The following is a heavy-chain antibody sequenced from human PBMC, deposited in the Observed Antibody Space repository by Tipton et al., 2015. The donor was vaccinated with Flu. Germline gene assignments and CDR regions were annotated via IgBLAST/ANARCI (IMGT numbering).Heavy chain of an antibody. CDR1: GGSISSYY. V-gene: IGHV4-59*08. Sequence: TLSLTCTVSGGSISSYYWSWIRQPPGKGLEWIGYIYYSGSTNYNPPLKSRVTISVDTSKNQFSLKLSSVTAADTAVYYCARHGSAGYSSSWYHWGSDYWGQGTLVTVSS. J-gene: IGHJ4*02. D-gene: IGHD6-13*01. CDR2: IYYSGST. CDR3: ARHGSAGYSSSWYHWGSDY.